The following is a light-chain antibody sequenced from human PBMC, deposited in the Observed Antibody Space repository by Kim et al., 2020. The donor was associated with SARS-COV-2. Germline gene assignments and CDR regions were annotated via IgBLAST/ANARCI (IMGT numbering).Light chain of an antibody. J-gene: IGLJ3*02. V-gene: IGLV10-54*01. CDR3: SAWDSSLSAWV. CDR2: RNN. Sequence: RQTRTLTCTGNSNNVGDQGAAWLQQHQGHPPKLRSYRNNNRPSGISERLSASRSGNTASLTITGLQPEDEADHYCSAWDSSLSAWVFGGGTQLTVL. CDR1: SNNVGDQG.